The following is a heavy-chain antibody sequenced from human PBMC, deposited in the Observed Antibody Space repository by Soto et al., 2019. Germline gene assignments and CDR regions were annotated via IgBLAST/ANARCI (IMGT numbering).Heavy chain of an antibody. CDR3: AKDPSYDFWSGNNWFGP. Sequence: GGSLRLSCAASGFTFSSYAMSWVRQAPGKGLEWVSAISGSGGSTYYADSVKGRFTISRDNSKNTLYLQMNSLRAEDTAVYYCAKDPSYDFWSGNNWFGPWRQGTLVTVSS. J-gene: IGHJ5*02. D-gene: IGHD3-3*01. V-gene: IGHV3-23*01. CDR1: GFTFSSYA. CDR2: ISGSGGST.